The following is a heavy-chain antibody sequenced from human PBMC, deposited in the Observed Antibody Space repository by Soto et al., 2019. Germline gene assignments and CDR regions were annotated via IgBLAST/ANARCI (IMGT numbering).Heavy chain of an antibody. J-gene: IGHJ6*02. D-gene: IGHD3-22*01. CDR3: ARGTYYYDSSGYSQWRGYYYYGMDV. CDR1: GFTFSSYA. V-gene: IGHV3-23*01. CDR2: ISGSGGST. Sequence: QPGGSLRLSCAASGFTFSSYAMSWVRQAPGKGLEWVSAISGSGGSTYYTDSVKGRFTISRDNSKNTLYLQMNSLRAEDTAVYYCARGTYYYDSSGYSQWRGYYYYGMDVWGQGTTVTVSS.